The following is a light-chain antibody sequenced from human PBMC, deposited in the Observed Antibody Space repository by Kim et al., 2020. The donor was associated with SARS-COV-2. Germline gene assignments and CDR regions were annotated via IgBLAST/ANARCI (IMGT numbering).Light chain of an antibody. J-gene: IGKJ1*01. CDR3: QQRTSWPRT. Sequence: PGERATLSCRASQTVSTFLGWYQQKPGQAPRLLIYDASNRATGIPARFSGSGSGIDFTLTISSLEPEDFAVYYCQQRTSWPRTFGQGTKVDIK. V-gene: IGKV3-11*01. CDR2: DAS. CDR1: QTVSTF.